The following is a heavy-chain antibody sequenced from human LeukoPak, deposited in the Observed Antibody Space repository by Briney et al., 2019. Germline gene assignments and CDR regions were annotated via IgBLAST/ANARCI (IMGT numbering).Heavy chain of an antibody. CDR2: ISWNSGSI. CDR3: ARGVRYCSSTSCYRFDWFDP. D-gene: IGHD2-2*02. CDR1: GFTFDDYA. Sequence: PGGSLRLSCAASGFTFDDYAMHWVRQAPGKGLEWVSGISWNSGSIGYADSVKGRFTISRDNAKNSLYLQMNSLRAEDTAVYYCARGVRYCSSTSCYRFDWFDPWGQGTLVTVSS. J-gene: IGHJ5*02. V-gene: IGHV3-9*01.